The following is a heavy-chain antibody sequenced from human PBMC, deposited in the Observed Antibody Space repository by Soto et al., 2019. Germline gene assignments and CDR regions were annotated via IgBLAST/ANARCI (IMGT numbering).Heavy chain of an antibody. CDR2: IKQDETEK. J-gene: IGHJ4*02. CDR1: GFTLSSSR. V-gene: IGHV3-7*04. CDR3: ARLVSAAANDY. D-gene: IGHD1-26*01. Sequence: AGSLSLSRPASGFTLSSSRLSWVRQAPGKGLEGVANIKQDETEKYYVDSVKGRFTISRDNAKNSLYLQMNSLRAEDTAVYYCARLVSAAANDYWGQGTLVTVSS.